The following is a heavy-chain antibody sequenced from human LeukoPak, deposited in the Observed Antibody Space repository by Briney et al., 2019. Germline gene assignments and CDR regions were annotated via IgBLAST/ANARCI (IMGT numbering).Heavy chain of an antibody. CDR3: AKDGSSQGFGQ. D-gene: IGHD3-10*01. CDR1: GFTFSSYA. Sequence: GGSLRLSCAASGFTFSSYAMGWVRQAPGKGLEWVSAISGSGGSTYYADSVKGRFTISRDNSKNTLYLQMNSLRAEDTAVYYCAKDGSSQGFGQWGQGTLVTVSS. CDR2: ISGSGGST. J-gene: IGHJ4*02. V-gene: IGHV3-23*01.